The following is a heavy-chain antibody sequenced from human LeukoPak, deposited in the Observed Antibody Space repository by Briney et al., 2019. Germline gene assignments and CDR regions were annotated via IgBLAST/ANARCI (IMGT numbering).Heavy chain of an antibody. CDR3: SRVKGLGEDYFDS. V-gene: IGHV1-2*02. Sequence: ASVKVSCKASGYTFTAYYIYWVRQVPGQALEWMGWINPNTGDTDYAQKFQGRVTMTRDTSISTGYMELSTLRSDDTAVYYCSRVKGLGEDYFDSWGQGTLVTVSS. CDR2: INPNTGDT. CDR1: GYTFTAYY. D-gene: IGHD1-26*01. J-gene: IGHJ4*02.